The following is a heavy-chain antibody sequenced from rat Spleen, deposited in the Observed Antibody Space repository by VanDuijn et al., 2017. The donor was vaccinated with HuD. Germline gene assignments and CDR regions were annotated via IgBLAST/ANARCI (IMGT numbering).Heavy chain of an antibody. V-gene: IGHV5S13*01. Sequence: EVQLVESDGGLVQPGRSLKLSCAASGFSFSDFYMAWVRRAPKKGLEWIASISSDGDNTYYRDSVKGRFTISRDNAKNTQYLQMDSLRSEDSATYYCARHGGLRNWFAYWGQGTLVTVSS. CDR1: GFSFSDFY. J-gene: IGHJ3*01. CDR2: ISSDGDNT. CDR3: ARHGGLRNWFAY. D-gene: IGHD1-11*01.